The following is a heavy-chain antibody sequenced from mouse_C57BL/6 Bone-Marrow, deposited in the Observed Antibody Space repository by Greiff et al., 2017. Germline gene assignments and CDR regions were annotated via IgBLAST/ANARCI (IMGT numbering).Heavy chain of an antibody. CDR2: INPGSGGT. J-gene: IGHJ3*01. Sequence: VQLQQSGAELVRPGTSVKVSCKASGYAFTNYLIEWVKQRPGQGLEWIGVINPGSGGTNYNEKFKGKATLTADKSSSTAYMQLSSLTSEDSAVYFCAREEGDSSYSWFAYWGQGTLVTVSA. D-gene: IGHD1-1*01. V-gene: IGHV1-54*01. CDR3: AREEGDSSYSWFAY. CDR1: GYAFTNYL.